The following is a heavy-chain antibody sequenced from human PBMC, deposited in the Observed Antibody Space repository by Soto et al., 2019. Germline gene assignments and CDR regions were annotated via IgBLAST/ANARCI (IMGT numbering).Heavy chain of an antibody. CDR1: GFTFSSYA. CDR3: AGPVLSSPPYYYYYMDV. J-gene: IGHJ6*03. CDR2: ISGSGGST. V-gene: IGHV3-23*01. D-gene: IGHD6-6*01. Sequence: GGSLRLSCAASGFTFSSYAMSWVRQAPGKGLEWVSAISGSGGSTYYADSVKGRFTISRDNSKNTLYLQMNSLRAEDTAVYYCAGPVLSSPPYYYYYMDVWGKGTTVTVSS.